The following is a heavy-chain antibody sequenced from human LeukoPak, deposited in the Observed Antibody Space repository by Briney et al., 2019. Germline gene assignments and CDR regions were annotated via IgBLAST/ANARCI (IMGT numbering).Heavy chain of an antibody. D-gene: IGHD3-16*02. V-gene: IGHV3-23*01. CDR2: ISGSGGST. J-gene: IGHJ4*02. Sequence: GGSLRLSCAASGFTFSSYAMSWVRQAPGKGLKWVSGISGSGGSTYYADSVEGRFTISRGNSKNTLYLQMNRLRAEDTALYSCASALESPFGGVFVWGQGTLVTVSS. CDR3: ASALESPFGGVFV. CDR1: GFTFSSYA.